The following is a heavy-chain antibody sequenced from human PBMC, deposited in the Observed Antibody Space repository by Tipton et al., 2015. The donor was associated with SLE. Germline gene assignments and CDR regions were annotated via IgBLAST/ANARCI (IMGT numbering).Heavy chain of an antibody. J-gene: IGHJ6*04. CDR1: GFTFGNYG. Sequence: SLRLSCAASGFTFGNYGIHWVRQAPGKGLEWVALIWYDGSNKNYADSVKGRFTISRDNSKNTLDLQMNSLRAEDTAVYYCVRESHGGRPGQMDVWGKGTTVTVSS. V-gene: IGHV3-33*01. CDR2: IWYDGSNK. D-gene: IGHD1-26*01. CDR3: VRESHGGRPGQMDV.